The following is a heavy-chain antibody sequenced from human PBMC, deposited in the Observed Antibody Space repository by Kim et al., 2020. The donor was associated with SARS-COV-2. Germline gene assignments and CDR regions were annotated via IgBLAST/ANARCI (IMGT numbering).Heavy chain of an antibody. V-gene: IGHV3-49*03. CDR3: TRELVIEMHYYDSSGYSYFDY. CDR2: IRSKAYGGTT. Sequence: GGSLRLSCTASGFTFGDYAMSWFRQAPGKGLEWVGFIRSKAYGGTTEYAASVKGRFTISRDDSKSIAYLQMNSLKTEDTAVYYCTRELVIEMHYYDSSGYSYFDYWGQGTLVTVSS. CDR1: GFTFGDYA. D-gene: IGHD3-22*01. J-gene: IGHJ4*02.